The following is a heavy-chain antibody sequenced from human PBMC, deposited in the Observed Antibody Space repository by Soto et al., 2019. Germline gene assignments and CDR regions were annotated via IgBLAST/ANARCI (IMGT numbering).Heavy chain of an antibody. D-gene: IGHD2-15*01. CDR1: GDSITTNSYF. Sequence: SETLSLTCTVSGDSITTNSYFWAWIRQPPGKGLEWIGSIYYSGTTYYNPSLKSRVTISVDKPNNQFSLKLSSMTGADTAVYYCATRPPQIVVTLLPFPSWGQGTPVTVSS. V-gene: IGHV4-39*07. CDR2: IYYSGTT. J-gene: IGHJ5*02. CDR3: ATRPPQIVVTLLPFPS.